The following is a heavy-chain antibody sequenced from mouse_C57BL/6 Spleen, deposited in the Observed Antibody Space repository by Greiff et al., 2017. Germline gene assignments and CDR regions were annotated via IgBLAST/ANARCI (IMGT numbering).Heavy chain of an antibody. CDR2: IYPGSGST. D-gene: IGHD2-13*01. CDR1: GYTFTSYW. Sequence: VQLQQPGAELVKPGASVKMSCKASGYTFTSYWITWVKQRPGQGLEWIGDIYPGSGSTNYNETFKSKATLTVDTSSSTAYMQRSSLTSEDSAVYYCARELVTTLYFDYWGQGTTLTVSS. J-gene: IGHJ2*01. V-gene: IGHV1-55*01. CDR3: ARELVTTLYFDY.